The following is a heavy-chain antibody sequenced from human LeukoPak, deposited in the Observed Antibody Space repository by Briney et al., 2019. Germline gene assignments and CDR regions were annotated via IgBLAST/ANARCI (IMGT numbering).Heavy chain of an antibody. J-gene: IGHJ4*02. D-gene: IGHD3-16*01. CDR3: VKDKGTFGG. CDR2: ISSNGGST. CDR1: GFTFSSYA. Sequence: PGGSLRLSCSASGFTFSSYAMHWVRQAPGKGLEYVPAISSNGGSTYYADSVKGRFTISRDNSKNTLYLQMSSLRAEDTAVYYCVKDKGTFGGWGQGTLVTVSS. V-gene: IGHV3-64D*09.